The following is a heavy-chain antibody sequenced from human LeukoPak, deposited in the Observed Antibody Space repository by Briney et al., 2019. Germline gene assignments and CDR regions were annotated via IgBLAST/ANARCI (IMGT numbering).Heavy chain of an antibody. Sequence: TLSLTCTVSGGSISSGGYYWSWIRQHPGKGLEWIGYIYYSGSTYYNPSLKSRVTISVDTSKNQFSLKLSSVTAADTAVYYCARRDLITGTTDYWGQGILVTVSS. J-gene: IGHJ4*02. V-gene: IGHV4-31*03. CDR1: GGSISSGGYY. CDR3: ARRDLITGTTDY. CDR2: IYYSGST. D-gene: IGHD1-7*01.